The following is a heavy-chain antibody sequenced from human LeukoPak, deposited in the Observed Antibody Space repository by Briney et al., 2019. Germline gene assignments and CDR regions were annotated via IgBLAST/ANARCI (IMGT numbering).Heavy chain of an antibody. V-gene: IGHV4-34*01. CDR1: GGSFSGYY. J-gene: IGHJ5*02. D-gene: IGHD6-19*01. CDR3: ASSSGWSFDP. CDR2: INHSGST. Sequence: PSETLSLACAVYGGSFSGYYWSWIRQPPGKGLEWIGEINHSGSTNYNPSLKSRVTISVDTSKNQFSLKLSSVTAADTAVYYCASSSGWSFDPRGQGTLVTVSS.